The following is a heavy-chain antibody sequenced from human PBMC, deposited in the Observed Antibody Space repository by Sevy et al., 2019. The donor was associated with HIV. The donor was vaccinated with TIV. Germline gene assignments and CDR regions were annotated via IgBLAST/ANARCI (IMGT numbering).Heavy chain of an antibody. CDR2: INPSGGST. CDR3: ARDSDNYDILTGYYPFEY. Sequence: ASVKVSCKASGYTFTSNYMHWVRQAPGQGLEWMGIINPSGGSTSYAQKFQGRVTMTRDTSTSTVYMEVSSLRSEDTAVYYCARDSDNYDILTGYYPFEYWGQGTLVTVSS. J-gene: IGHJ4*02. V-gene: IGHV1-46*01. CDR1: GYTFTSNY. D-gene: IGHD3-9*01.